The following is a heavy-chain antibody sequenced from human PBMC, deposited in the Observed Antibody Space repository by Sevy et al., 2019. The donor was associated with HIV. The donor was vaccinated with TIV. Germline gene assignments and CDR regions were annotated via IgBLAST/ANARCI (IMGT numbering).Heavy chain of an antibody. CDR1: GFTFSSYW. V-gene: IGHV3-7*01. Sequence: GGSLRLSCAASGFTFSSYWMSWVRQAPGKGLEWVANIKQDGSEKYYVYPVKGRFTISRDNAKNSLYLQMNSLRAVDRAVYYCARYVVGVAATAYFDYWGQGTLVTVSS. D-gene: IGHD2-15*01. CDR3: ARYVVGVAATAYFDY. J-gene: IGHJ4*02. CDR2: IKQDGSEK.